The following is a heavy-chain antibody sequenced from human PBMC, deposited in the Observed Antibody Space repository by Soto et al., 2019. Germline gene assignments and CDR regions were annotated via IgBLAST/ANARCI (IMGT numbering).Heavy chain of an antibody. J-gene: IGHJ6*03. Sequence: QVQLQESGPGLVKPSETLSLTCSVSGGYISSYFWNWIRQPPGKGLEWIGWIYYSGSTNYNPSLKSRVTISVDTSKNQFSLRLSSVTAADTAIYYCARDLGDYAEPGYYYYMDVWGKGTTVTVSS. CDR1: GGYISSYF. CDR3: ARDLGDYAEPGYYYYMDV. D-gene: IGHD3-16*01. V-gene: IGHV4-59*01. CDR2: IYYSGST.